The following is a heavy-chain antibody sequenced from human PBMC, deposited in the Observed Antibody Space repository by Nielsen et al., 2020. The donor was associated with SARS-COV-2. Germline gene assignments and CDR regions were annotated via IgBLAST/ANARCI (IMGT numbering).Heavy chain of an antibody. J-gene: IGHJ4*02. CDR2: IGSAGDT. V-gene: IGHV3-13*04. CDR1: GFTFSSYD. D-gene: IGHD3-9*01. CDR3: ARRNILDY. Sequence: GESLKISCVASGFTFSSYDMRWVRQAPGKGLEWVSAIGSAGDTYYPGSVKGRFTISRENAKNSLYLQMNSLRAGDTAVYYCARRNILDYWGQGTLVTVSS.